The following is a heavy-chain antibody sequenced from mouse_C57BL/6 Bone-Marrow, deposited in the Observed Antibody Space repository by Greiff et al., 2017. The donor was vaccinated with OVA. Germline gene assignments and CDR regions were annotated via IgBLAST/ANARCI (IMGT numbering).Heavy chain of an antibody. Sequence: EVQLQQSGPELVKPGASVKISCKASGYSFTGYYMHWVKQSHGNILDWIGYIYPYNGVSRYNQKFKGKATLTVAKSSSTAYMELRSLTSEDSAVYYCASTVVATDYAMDYWGQGTSVTVSS. CDR1: GYSFTGYY. J-gene: IGHJ4*01. V-gene: IGHV1-31*01. CDR3: ASTVVATDYAMDY. CDR2: IYPYNGVS. D-gene: IGHD1-1*01.